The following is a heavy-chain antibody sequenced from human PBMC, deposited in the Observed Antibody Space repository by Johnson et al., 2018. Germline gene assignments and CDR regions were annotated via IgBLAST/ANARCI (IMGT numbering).Heavy chain of an antibody. CDR1: GFTFSDYY. V-gene: IGHV3-11*04. Sequence: VQLVESGGGLVKHGGSLRLSCAASGFTFSDYYMSWIRQAPGKGLEWVSYLSSRGSTIYNADSGKGRFTIPRDNAKKPLYPQMNRLRAEDTAVYYRARVTTEYFQHGGQGTLVTVSS. CDR2: LSSRGSTI. D-gene: IGHD4-11*01. CDR3: ARVTTEYFQH. J-gene: IGHJ1*01.